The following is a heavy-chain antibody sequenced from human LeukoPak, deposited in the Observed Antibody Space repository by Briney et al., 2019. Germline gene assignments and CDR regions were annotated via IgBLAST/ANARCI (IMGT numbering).Heavy chain of an antibody. CDR1: GGSFSGYY. Sequence: PSETLSLTCAVYGGSFSGYYWSWIRQPPGKGLEWIGSIYFSGSTYYNPSLKSRVTISVDTSKNQFSLNLSSVTAADTAVYYCAAYPVASTYLLDYWGLGILVTVSS. CDR2: IYFSGST. V-gene: IGHV4-34*01. D-gene: IGHD5-12*01. J-gene: IGHJ4*02. CDR3: AAYPVASTYLLDY.